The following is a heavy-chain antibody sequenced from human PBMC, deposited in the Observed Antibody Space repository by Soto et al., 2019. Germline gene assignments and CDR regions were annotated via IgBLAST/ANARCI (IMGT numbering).Heavy chain of an antibody. V-gene: IGHV1-18*01. CDR2: ISAYNGNT. CDR3: ARDTDLYNWNYGRWFDP. CDR1: GYTFTSYG. Sequence: QVQLVQSGAEVKKPGASVKVSCKASGYTFTSYGISWVRQAPGQGLEWMGWISAYNGNTNYAQKLQGRVTMTTDTSTSTAYMELRSLRSDDTAVYYCARDTDLYNWNYGRWFDPWGQGTLVTVSS. J-gene: IGHJ5*02. D-gene: IGHD1-7*01.